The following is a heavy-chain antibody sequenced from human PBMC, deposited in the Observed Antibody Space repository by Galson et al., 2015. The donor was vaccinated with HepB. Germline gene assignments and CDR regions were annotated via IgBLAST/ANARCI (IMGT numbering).Heavy chain of an antibody. D-gene: IGHD6-19*01. CDR3: ASGWSPMDV. J-gene: IGHJ6*02. V-gene: IGHV3-30-3*01. CDR2: ISYDGSNK. CDR1: GFTFSSYA. Sequence: SLRLSCAASGFTFSSYAMHWVRQAPGKGLEWVAVISYDGSNKYYADSVKGRFTISRDNSKNTLYLQMNSLKAEDTAVYYCASGWSPMDVWGQGTTVTVSS.